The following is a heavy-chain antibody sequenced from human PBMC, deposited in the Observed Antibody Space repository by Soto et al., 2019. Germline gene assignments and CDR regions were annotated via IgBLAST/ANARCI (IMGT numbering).Heavy chain of an antibody. D-gene: IGHD3-16*02. Sequence: QITLKESGPTLVKPTQTLTLTCTFSGFSLSTPGVGVGWIRQPPGKALEWLAIIYWDDDKRYSPSVNTRLTIPKDTSKNQVVLIMTNMHPLDTATYYCAHRPGPSVITFGGLIVVGRFDPWGKGTLVTVSS. CDR1: GFSLSTPGVG. CDR3: AHRPGPSVITFGGLIVVGRFDP. J-gene: IGHJ5*02. CDR2: IYWDDDK. V-gene: IGHV2-5*02.